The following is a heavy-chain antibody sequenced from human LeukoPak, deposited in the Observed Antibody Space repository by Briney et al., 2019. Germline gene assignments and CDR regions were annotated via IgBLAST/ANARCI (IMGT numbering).Heavy chain of an antibody. J-gene: IGHJ4*02. CDR1: GYAFTNYY. CDR3: ARVIVGATSGDY. D-gene: IGHD1-26*01. CDR2: INPSGGSP. Sequence: ASVKVSCKASGYAFTNYYIHWMRQAPGQGLEWMGIINPSGGSPSYESEFQGRVTMTRDTSTSTVYMELSSLRSEDTAVYYCARVIVGATSGDYWGQGTLVTVSS. V-gene: IGHV1-46*01.